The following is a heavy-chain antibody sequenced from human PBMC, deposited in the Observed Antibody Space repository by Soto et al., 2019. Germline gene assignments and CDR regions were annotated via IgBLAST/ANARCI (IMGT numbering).Heavy chain of an antibody. CDR3: ASAALYDMSGQYYGGTVAIDI. CDR2: IFYTGNS. Sequence: SETLSLTCTVSGGYVSSGSYYWSWIRQTPGKGLEWIGYIFYTGNSNYNPSLKSRVTISTDTSRNQLSLRLSSVTAADTAVSYCASAALYDMSGQYYGGTVAIDIWGQGT. CDR1: GGYVSSGSYY. J-gene: IGHJ3*02. D-gene: IGHD3-22*01. V-gene: IGHV4-61*01.